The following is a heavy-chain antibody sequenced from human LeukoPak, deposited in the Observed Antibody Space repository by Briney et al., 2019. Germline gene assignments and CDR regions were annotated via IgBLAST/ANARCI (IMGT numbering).Heavy chain of an antibody. CDR3: ALRLDY. Sequence: GGSLRLSCAASGFTFSSYAMSWVRQAPGKGLEWVANIKQDGSEKHYVDSVKGRFTISRDNAKNSLHLQMTSLRVEDTAVYYCALRLDYWGRGTLVTVSS. D-gene: IGHD4-17*01. CDR2: IKQDGSEK. V-gene: IGHV3-7*01. J-gene: IGHJ4*02. CDR1: GFTFSSYA.